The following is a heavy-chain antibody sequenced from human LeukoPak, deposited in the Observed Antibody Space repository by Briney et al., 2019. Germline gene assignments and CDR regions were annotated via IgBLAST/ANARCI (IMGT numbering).Heavy chain of an antibody. Sequence: ASVKVSCKASGYTFTGYYMHWVRQAPAQGLEWMGWINPNSGGTNYAQKFQGRVTMTRDTSISTAYMELSRLRSDDTAVYYCAREHDYSNYYGAFDIWGQGIMVIVSS. CDR1: GYTFTGYY. CDR3: AREHDYSNYYGAFDI. CDR2: INPNSGGT. D-gene: IGHD4-11*01. J-gene: IGHJ3*02. V-gene: IGHV1-2*02.